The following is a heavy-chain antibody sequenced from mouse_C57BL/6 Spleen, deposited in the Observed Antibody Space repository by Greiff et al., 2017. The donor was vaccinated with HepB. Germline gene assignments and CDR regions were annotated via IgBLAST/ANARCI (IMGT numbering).Heavy chain of an antibody. CDR3: ARNEGTRAIYYGNYGFAY. CDR1: GYTFTGYW. J-gene: IGHJ3*01. D-gene: IGHD2-1*01. V-gene: IGHV1-9*01. CDR2: ILPGSGST. Sequence: QVQLQQSGAELMKPGASVKLSCKATGYTFTGYWIEWVKQRPGHGLEWIGEILPGSGSTNYNEKFKGKATFTADTSSNTAYMQLSSLTTEDSAIYYCARNEGTRAIYYGNYGFAYWGQGTLVTVSA.